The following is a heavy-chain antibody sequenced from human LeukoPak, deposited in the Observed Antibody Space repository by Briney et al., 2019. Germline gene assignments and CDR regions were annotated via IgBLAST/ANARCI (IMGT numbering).Heavy chain of an antibody. CDR3: AKIAPWGAVTTTDGFDY. CDR2: ISDSGAAT. CDR1: GFSFSNYA. D-gene: IGHD4-17*01. Sequence: GGSLRLSCAASGFSFSNYAMSWVRQAPGKGLEWVSSISDSGAATYYADSVKGRFTISRDNSKNMLYLQLNSLGAEDTAVYYCAKIAPWGAVTTTDGFDYWGQGTLVTVSS. V-gene: IGHV3-23*01. J-gene: IGHJ4*02.